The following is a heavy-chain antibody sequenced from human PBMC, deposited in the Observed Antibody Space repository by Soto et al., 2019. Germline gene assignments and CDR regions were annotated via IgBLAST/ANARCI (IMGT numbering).Heavy chain of an antibody. CDR2: ISGSGGST. D-gene: IGHD3-3*01. J-gene: IGHJ4*02. V-gene: IGHV3-23*01. CDR3: AKDWSGIFGVVIIYHY. CDR1: GFTFSSYA. Sequence: GGSLRLSCAASGFTFSSYAMSWVRQAPGKGLEWVSAISGSGGSTYYADSVKGRFTISRDNSKNTLYLQMNSLRAEDTAVYYCAKDWSGIFGVVIIYHYWGQGTLVTVSS.